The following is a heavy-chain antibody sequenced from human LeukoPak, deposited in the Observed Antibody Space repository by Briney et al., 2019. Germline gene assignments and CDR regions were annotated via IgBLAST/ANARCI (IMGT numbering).Heavy chain of an antibody. J-gene: IGHJ6*02. Sequence: GGSLRLSCAASGFTFSDYYMSWIRQAPGKGLEWVSYISSSGSTIYYADSVKGRFTISRDNAKNSLYLQMNGLRAEDTAVYYCARDTYPYIKSGHMDVWGQGTTVTVSS. CDR3: ARDTYPYIKSGHMDV. V-gene: IGHV3-11*01. CDR2: ISSSGSTI. D-gene: IGHD2-2*02. CDR1: GFTFSDYY.